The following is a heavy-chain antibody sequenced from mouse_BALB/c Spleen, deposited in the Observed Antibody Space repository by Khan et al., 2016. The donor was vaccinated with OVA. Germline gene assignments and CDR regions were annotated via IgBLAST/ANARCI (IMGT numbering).Heavy chain of an antibody. V-gene: IGHV1-63*02. J-gene: IGHJ4*01. D-gene: IGHD1-1*01. Sequence: VQLQESGAELVRPGTSVKMSCKADGYTFTKYWIGWVKQRPGHGLEWIGDIYPGNGNTNYNEKFKGKATLTTDTSSNTAYMQLSSLTSEDSAIYYCALPYYYGSNFATMDDWGQGTSVTVSS. CDR2: IYPGNGNT. CDR3: ALPYYYGSNFATMDD. CDR1: GYTFTKYW.